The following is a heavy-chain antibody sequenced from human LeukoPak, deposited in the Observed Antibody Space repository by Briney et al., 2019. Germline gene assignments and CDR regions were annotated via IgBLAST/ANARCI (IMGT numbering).Heavy chain of an antibody. D-gene: IGHD6-13*01. J-gene: IGHJ5*02. CDR2: IYYSGST. CDR3: ASLSSSWYRTPNWFDP. Sequence: PLETLSLTCTVSGGSISSSSYYWGWIRQPPGKGLEWIGSIYYSGSTYYNPSLKSRVTISVDTSKNQFSLKLSSVTAADTAVYYCASLSSSWYRTPNWFDPWGQGTLVTVSS. CDR1: GGSISSSSYY. V-gene: IGHV4-39*01.